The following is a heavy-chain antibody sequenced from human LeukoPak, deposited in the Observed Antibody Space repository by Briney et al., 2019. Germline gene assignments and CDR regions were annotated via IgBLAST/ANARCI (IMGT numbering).Heavy chain of an antibody. CDR2: ISGDGGST. CDR1: GFTFDDYA. Sequence: GGSLRLSCAASGFTFDDYAMHWVRQAPGKGLEWVSLISGDGGSTFYADSVKGRFTISRDNSKNSLYLQMNSLRTEDIALYYCALGSGGYWGQGTLVTVSS. CDR3: ALGSGGY. D-gene: IGHD3-10*01. V-gene: IGHV3-43*02. J-gene: IGHJ4*02.